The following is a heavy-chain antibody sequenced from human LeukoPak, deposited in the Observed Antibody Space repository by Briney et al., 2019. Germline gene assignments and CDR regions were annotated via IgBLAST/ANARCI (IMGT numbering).Heavy chain of an antibody. V-gene: IGHV3-15*01. CDR2: IKSKTDGGTT. Sequence: GGSLRLSCAASEFTFSNAWMNWVRQAPGKGLEWVGRIKSKTDGGTTDYAAPVKGRFSIPRDDSKNTLFLQMDSLKAEDTAMYYCASTQYWGQGTLVTVSS. CDR3: ASTQY. J-gene: IGHJ4*02. CDR1: EFTFSNAW.